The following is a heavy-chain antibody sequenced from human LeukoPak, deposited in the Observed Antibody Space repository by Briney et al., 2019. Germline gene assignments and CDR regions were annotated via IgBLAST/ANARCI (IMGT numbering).Heavy chain of an antibody. V-gene: IGHV1-2*02. Sequence: GASVKVSCKASGYTLTDQYMHWVRQAPGQGLEWMGWINPNSGGTNYAQKFQGRVTMTRDTSISTAYMEMSGLRSDDTAVYYCARDWKYYTSGSPSGYWGQGTLVTVSS. J-gene: IGHJ4*02. CDR3: ARDWKYYTSGSPSGY. D-gene: IGHD3-10*01. CDR2: INPNSGGT. CDR1: GYTLTDQY.